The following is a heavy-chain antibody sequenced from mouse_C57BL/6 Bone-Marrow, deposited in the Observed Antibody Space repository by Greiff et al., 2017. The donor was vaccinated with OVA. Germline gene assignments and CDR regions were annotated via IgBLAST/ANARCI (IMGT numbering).Heavy chain of an antibody. V-gene: IGHV1-15*01. D-gene: IGHD1-1*01. J-gene: IGHJ1*03. CDR1: GYTFTDYE. CDR3: TFPITTVVARYFDV. CDR2: IDPETGGT. Sequence: QVQLQQSGAELVRPGASVTLSCKASGYTFTDYEMHWVKQTPVHGLEWIGAIDPETGGTAYNQKFTGKAILTADKSSSTAYMELRSLTSEDSAVYYCTFPITTVVARYFDVWGTGTTVTVSS.